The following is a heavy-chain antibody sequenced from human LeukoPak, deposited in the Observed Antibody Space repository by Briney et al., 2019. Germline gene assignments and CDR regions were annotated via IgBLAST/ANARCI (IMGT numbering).Heavy chain of an antibody. CDR1: GGSISSFF. V-gene: IGHV4-59*01. CDR3: ARLAPGNYDILTGDPKVVFDY. Sequence: SETLSLTCTVSGGSISSFFWSWIRQPPGKGLEWIGYVHSSGSTKHNPSLKSRLIISVDMSKNQFSLKLRSVSVADTAVYYCARLAPGNYDILTGDPKVVFDYWGQGALVTVSS. CDR2: VHSSGST. D-gene: IGHD3-9*01. J-gene: IGHJ4*02.